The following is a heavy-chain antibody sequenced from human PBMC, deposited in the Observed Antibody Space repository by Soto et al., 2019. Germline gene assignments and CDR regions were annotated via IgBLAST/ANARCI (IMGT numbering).Heavy chain of an antibody. V-gene: IGHV3-23*01. D-gene: IGHD3-22*01. CDR3: AKWDYYDSSGYPDY. CDR1: GFTFSSYA. J-gene: IGHJ4*02. Sequence: GGSLRLSCAASGFTFSSYAMSWVRQAPGKGLEWVSAISGSGGSTYYADSVKGRFTISRDNSKNTLYLQMNSLRAEDTAVYYCAKWDYYDSSGYPDYWGQGTLVTVS. CDR2: ISGSGGST.